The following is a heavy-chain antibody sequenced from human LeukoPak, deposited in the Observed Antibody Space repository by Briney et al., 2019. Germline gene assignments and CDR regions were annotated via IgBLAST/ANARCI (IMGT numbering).Heavy chain of an antibody. CDR2: MNPNSGNT. J-gene: IGHJ4*02. V-gene: IGHV1-8*03. CDR3: ARALSIAAHHIFGY. CDR1: GYTLTSYD. D-gene: IGHD6-13*01. Sequence: ASVKVSCKASGYTLTSYDINWVRQATGQGLEWMGWMNPNSGNTGYAQKFQGRVTITRNTSISTAYMELSSLRSEDTAVYYCARALSIAAHHIFGYWGQGTLVTVSS.